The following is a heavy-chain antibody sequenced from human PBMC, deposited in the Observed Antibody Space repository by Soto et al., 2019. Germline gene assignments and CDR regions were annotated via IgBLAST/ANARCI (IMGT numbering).Heavy chain of an antibody. J-gene: IGHJ6*02. V-gene: IGHV1-69*01. D-gene: IGHD6-6*01. CDR3: ARDEIEYSSSTSVYYYGMDV. CDR1: GGTFSSYA. Sequence: QVQLVQSGAEVKKPGSSVKVSCKASGGTFSSYAISWVRQAPGQGLEWMGGIIPIFGTANYAQKFQGRVTITADESTSTAYMELSSLRSEDTAVYYCARDEIEYSSSTSVYYYGMDVCGQGTTVTVSS. CDR2: IIPIFGTA.